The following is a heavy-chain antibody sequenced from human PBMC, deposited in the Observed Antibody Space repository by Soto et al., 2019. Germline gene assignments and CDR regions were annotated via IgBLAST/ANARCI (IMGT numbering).Heavy chain of an antibody. J-gene: IGHJ4*02. CDR2: INPSGGST. CDR1: GYTFTSYY. Sequence: ASVKVSCKASGYTFTSYYMHWVRQAPGQGLEWMGIINPSGGSTSYAQKFQGRVTMTRDTSTSTVYMELSSLRSEDTAVYYCARDPYYYDSSGYYYGFDYWGQGTLVTVSS. CDR3: ARDPYYYDSSGYYYGFDY. V-gene: IGHV1-46*03. D-gene: IGHD3-22*01.